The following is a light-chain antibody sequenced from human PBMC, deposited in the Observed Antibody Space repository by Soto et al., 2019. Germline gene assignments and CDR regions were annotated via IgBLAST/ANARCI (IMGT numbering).Light chain of an antibody. CDR2: EVS. Sequence: QSALTQPASVSGSPGQSITISCTGTSSDVGGYNYVSWYQQHPGKAPKLMIYEVSSRPSGVSNRFSGSKSGNTASLTISGLQAEDEAVYYCSSYTSSSTRVFGTGTKLTVL. J-gene: IGLJ1*01. CDR3: SSYTSSSTRV. CDR1: SSDVGGYNY. V-gene: IGLV2-14*01.